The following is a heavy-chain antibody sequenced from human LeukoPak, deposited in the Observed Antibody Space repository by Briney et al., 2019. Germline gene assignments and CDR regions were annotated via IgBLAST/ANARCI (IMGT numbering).Heavy chain of an antibody. CDR3: ARVCYYDSSGYYWFDP. Sequence: WDTLSLTCTVSGGSISSYYWSWIRQPAGRGLECIGRMSASGSTNYSPSLKGRVTMSVDTSKNQFSLRLNSVTAADTAVYYCARVCYYDSSGYYWFDPWGQGTLVTVSS. CDR2: MSASGST. J-gene: IGHJ5*02. D-gene: IGHD3-22*01. V-gene: IGHV4-4*07. CDR1: GGSISSYY.